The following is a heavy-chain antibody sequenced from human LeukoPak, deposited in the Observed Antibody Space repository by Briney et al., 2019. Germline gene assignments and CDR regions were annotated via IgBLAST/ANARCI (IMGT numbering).Heavy chain of an antibody. Sequence: GGSLRLSCAASGFTFSSYGMHWVRQAPGKGLEWVAVISYDGSNKYYADSVKGRFTISRDNAKNSLYLQMNSLRAEDTAVYYCSREGPSSTGLDYWGQGTLVTVSS. CDR3: SREGPSSTGLDY. D-gene: IGHD4-17*01. CDR2: ISYDGSNK. CDR1: GFTFSSYG. J-gene: IGHJ4*02. V-gene: IGHV3-30*03.